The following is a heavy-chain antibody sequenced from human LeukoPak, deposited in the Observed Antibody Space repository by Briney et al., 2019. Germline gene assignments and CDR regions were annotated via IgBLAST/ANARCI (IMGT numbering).Heavy chain of an antibody. D-gene: IGHD4-17*01. CDR2: ISSSGSTI. CDR1: GFTFSSYE. V-gene: IGHV3-48*03. CDR3: AREDYGDYDYDY. J-gene: IGHJ4*02. Sequence: AGGSLRLSCAASGFTFSSYEMNWVRQAPGKGLEWVSYISSSGSTIYYADSVKGRFTISRDNAKNSLYLQMNSLRAEDTAVYYRAREDYGDYDYDYWGQGTLVTVSS.